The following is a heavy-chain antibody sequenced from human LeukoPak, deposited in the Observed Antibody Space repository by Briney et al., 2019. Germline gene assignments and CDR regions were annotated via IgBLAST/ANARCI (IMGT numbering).Heavy chain of an antibody. V-gene: IGHV3-7*01. CDR2: VNQDGSKQ. CDR3: ARIYLKMASAS. CDR1: GFTFSSYW. J-gene: IGHJ5*02. Sequence: GGSLRLSCTASGFTFSSYWMSWVRQAAGKGLEWVANVNQDGSKQYYADSVKGRFTTSRDNAKNSVSLQMNSLRAEDTAVYYCARIYLKMASASWGQGTLVTVSS. D-gene: IGHD2-8*01.